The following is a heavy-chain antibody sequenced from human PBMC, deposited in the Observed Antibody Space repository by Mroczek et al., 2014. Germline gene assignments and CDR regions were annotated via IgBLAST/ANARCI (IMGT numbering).Heavy chain of an antibody. D-gene: IGHD2-15*01. CDR2: IYYSGST. CDR3: ARDIGEYFQH. Sequence: QVQLQESGPGLVKPSETLSLTCTVSGGSISSYYWSWIRQPPGKGLEWIGYIYYSGSTNYNPSLKSRVTISVDTSKNQFSLKLSSVTAADTAVYYCARDIGEYFQHWGQGTLVTVSS. CDR1: GGSISSYY. J-gene: IGHJ1*01. V-gene: IGHV4-59*01.